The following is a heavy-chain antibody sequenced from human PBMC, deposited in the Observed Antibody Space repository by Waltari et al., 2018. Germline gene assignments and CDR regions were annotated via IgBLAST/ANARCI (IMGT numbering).Heavy chain of an antibody. J-gene: IGHJ3*02. CDR2: ISSSTTT. CDR1: GFTFSTYN. V-gene: IGHV3-48*01. Sequence: EVQLVESGGGLVQPGEPLRLSCAAPGFTFSTYNMNWVRQAPGKGLEWVSYISSSTTTYYADYVKGRFTISRDNAKNSLYLQMNSLRAEDTALYYCARGRDGYIQDVFDIWGQGTMVSVSS. D-gene: IGHD5-12*01. CDR3: ARGRDGYIQDVFDI.